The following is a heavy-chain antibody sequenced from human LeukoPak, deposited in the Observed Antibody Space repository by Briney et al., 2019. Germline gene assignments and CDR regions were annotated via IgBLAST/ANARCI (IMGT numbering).Heavy chain of an antibody. CDR1: GFTFSSYS. CDR3: TRDEYGKTGH. D-gene: IGHD4-17*01. J-gene: IGHJ4*02. CDR2: IKQDGSEK. Sequence: GGSLRLSCAASGFTFSSYSMNWVRQAPGKGLEWVANIKQDGSEKYYVDSVKGRFTISRDNAKNSLYLQMNSLRAEDTAVYYCTRDEYGKTGHWGQGALVTVSS. V-gene: IGHV3-7*01.